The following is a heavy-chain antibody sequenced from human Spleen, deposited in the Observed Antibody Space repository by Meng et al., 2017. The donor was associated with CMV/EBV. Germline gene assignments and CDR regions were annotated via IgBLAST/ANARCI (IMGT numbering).Heavy chain of an antibody. J-gene: IGHJ4*02. V-gene: IGHV3-66*02. CDR1: GLTFRTYT. Sequence: GGSLRLSCAASGLTFRTYTMHWVRQAPGKGLEWVAVIYTGGTTSYADSVKGRFSISRDNSNNTMFLQMNGLRAEDTAVYYCARGPLTGTPWDYFDYWGQGTLVTVSS. CDR2: IYTGGTT. D-gene: IGHD1-7*01. CDR3: ARGPLTGTPWDYFDY.